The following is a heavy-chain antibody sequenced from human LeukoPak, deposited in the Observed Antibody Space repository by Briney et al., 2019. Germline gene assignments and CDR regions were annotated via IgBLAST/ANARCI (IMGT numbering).Heavy chain of an antibody. CDR1: GGSISSYY. J-gene: IGHJ3*02. CDR2: IYYSGST. Sequence: SETLSLTRTVSGGSISSYYWSWIRQPPGKGLEWIGYIYYSGSTNYNPSLKSRVTISVDTSKNQFSLKLSSVTAADTAVYYCARTTVDIVVVPAAMPPGTFDIWGQGTMVTVSS. CDR3: ARTTVDIVVVPAAMPPGTFDI. D-gene: IGHD2-2*03. V-gene: IGHV4-59*01.